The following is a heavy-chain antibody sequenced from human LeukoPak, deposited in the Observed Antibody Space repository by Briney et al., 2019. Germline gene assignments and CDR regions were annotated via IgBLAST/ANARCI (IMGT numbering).Heavy chain of an antibody. D-gene: IGHD6-13*01. Sequence: GASVKVSCKASGYTFTSYYMHWVRQAPGQGLEWMGIINPSGGSTSYAQKFQGRVTMTRDMSTSTVYMELSSLRSADTAVYYCARGSAIAAAGTFSDYWGQGTLVTVSS. CDR3: ARGSAIAAAGTFSDY. V-gene: IGHV1-46*01. J-gene: IGHJ4*02. CDR2: INPSGGST. CDR1: GYTFTSYY.